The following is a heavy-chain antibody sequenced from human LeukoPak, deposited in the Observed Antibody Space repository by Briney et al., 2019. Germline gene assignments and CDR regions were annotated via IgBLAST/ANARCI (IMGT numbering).Heavy chain of an antibody. CDR1: GGPISSSF. V-gene: IGHV4-59*01. Sequence: PSETLSLTCTVSGGPISSSFWSWIRQPPGKGLEWIGHIYYSGSTNYNPSLKSRVTISVDTSKNQFSLKLSSVTAADTALYSCARRGANSGSYSHFDLWGRGTLVTVSA. J-gene: IGHJ2*01. D-gene: IGHD1-26*01. CDR3: ARRGANSGSYSHFDL. CDR2: IYYSGST.